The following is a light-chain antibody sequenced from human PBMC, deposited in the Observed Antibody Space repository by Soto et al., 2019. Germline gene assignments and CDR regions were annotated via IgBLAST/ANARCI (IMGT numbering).Light chain of an antibody. CDR2: ATS. CDR1: QSVNNNY. CDR3: QQYGSSPLT. V-gene: IGKV3-20*01. J-gene: IGKJ4*01. Sequence: EIVLTQSPGTLSVSPGDRATLSCRASQSVNNNYLAWYQQKPGQAPRLLIYATSSRATGIPDRFSGSGSGTDFTLTISRLEPEDFAVYYCQQYGSSPLTFGGGTKVDIK.